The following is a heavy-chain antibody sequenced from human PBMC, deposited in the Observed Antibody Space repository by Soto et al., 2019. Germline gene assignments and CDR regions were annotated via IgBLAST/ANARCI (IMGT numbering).Heavy chain of an antibody. Sequence: ASVKVSCKASGGTFTNLAINWVRQAPGQGREWMGIVNPGDGSTRYAQMFQDRVTMMRDTSTSTIYMELSSLRSEDTAVYYCARSYVQNRPIDYWGQGTLVTVSS. D-gene: IGHD3-10*02. CDR1: GGTFTNLA. V-gene: IGHV1-46*01. CDR3: ARSYVQNRPIDY. J-gene: IGHJ4*02. CDR2: VNPGDGST.